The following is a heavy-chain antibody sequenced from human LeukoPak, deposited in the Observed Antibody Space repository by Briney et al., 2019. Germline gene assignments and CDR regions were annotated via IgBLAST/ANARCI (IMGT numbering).Heavy chain of an antibody. CDR1: GYTFTSYG. CDR3: ARDRYPRWEYQLLYPNY. Sequence: ASVKVSCKASGYTFTSYGISWVRQAPGQGLEWMGWISAYNGITNYAQKLQGRVTMTTDTSTSTAYMELRSLRSDDTAVYYCARDRYPRWEYQLLYPNYWGQGTLVTVSS. CDR2: ISAYNGIT. J-gene: IGHJ4*02. D-gene: IGHD2-2*02. V-gene: IGHV1-18*01.